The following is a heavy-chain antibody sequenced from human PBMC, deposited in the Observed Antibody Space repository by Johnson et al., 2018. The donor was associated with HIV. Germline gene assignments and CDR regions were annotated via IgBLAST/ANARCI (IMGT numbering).Heavy chain of an antibody. D-gene: IGHD3-16*01. Sequence: QVQLVESGGGVVQPGGSLRLSCAASGFTFSSYWMSWVRQAPGKGLEWVAFISYDGSNKYYADSVKGRFTISRDNSKNTLYLQMNTLRAEDTAIYYCARDPGWGAFDIWGQGTVVTVSS. CDR3: ARDPGWGAFDI. V-gene: IGHV3-30*19. CDR1: GFTFSSYW. CDR2: ISYDGSNK. J-gene: IGHJ3*02.